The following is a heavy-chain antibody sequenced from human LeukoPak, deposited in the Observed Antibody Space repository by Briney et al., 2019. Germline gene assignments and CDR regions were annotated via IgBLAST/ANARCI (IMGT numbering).Heavy chain of an antibody. D-gene: IGHD2-15*01. CDR1: GFTVSSNY. J-gene: IGHJ6*02. CDR3: ARFYCSVANCYAMDV. V-gene: IGHV3-53*01. CDR2: IYSGGNT. Sequence: PGGSLRSSGAASGFTVSSNYMSWVRQAPGKGLEWVSVIYSGGNTYHADSVKGRFTISRDNSKNRLYLQMNSLRAEDTAVYYCARFYCSVANCYAMDVWGHGNTVSVSS.